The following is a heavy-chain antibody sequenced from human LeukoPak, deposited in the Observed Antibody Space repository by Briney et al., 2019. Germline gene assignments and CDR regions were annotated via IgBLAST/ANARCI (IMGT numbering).Heavy chain of an antibody. CDR2: IYSSGST. V-gene: IGHV4-39*01. Sequence: SETLSLTCTVSGGSITGTTYYWGWIRQPPGKGLEWIGSIYSSGSTYYSPSLKSRVTISVDTSKNQFSLKLTSVTASDTALYYCARRRGSSGYYYFDYWGQGTLVTVSS. D-gene: IGHD3-22*01. CDR3: ARRRGSSGYYYFDY. J-gene: IGHJ4*02. CDR1: GGSITGTTYY.